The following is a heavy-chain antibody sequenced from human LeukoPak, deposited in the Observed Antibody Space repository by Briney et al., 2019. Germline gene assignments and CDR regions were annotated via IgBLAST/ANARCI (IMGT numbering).Heavy chain of an antibody. CDR3: ARDRELRYFDWSTPSAFDI. D-gene: IGHD3-9*01. CDR1: GFTFSDYY. CDR2: ISSSGSTM. J-gene: IGHJ3*02. V-gene: IGHV3-11*01. Sequence: GGSLRLSCAASGFTFSDYYMSWIRQAPGKGLDWVSYISSSGSTMYYADSVKGRFTISRGNAKNSLYLQMNSLRAEDTAVYYCARDRELRYFDWSTPSAFDIWGQGALVTVSS.